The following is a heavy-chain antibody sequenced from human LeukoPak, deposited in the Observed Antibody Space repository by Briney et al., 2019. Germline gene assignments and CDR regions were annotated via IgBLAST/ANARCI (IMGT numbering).Heavy chain of an antibody. J-gene: IGHJ4*02. V-gene: IGHV3-23*01. Sequence: PGGSLRLSCEASGFTFSNYAMTWVRQAPGKGLEWVSTMSLSGDSTYYADSVKGRFTISRDNSKNSLCLQMSNLRAEDTAVYYCARWRGAQSEFEYWGQGTLVTVSS. CDR2: MSLSGDST. CDR3: ARWRGAQSEFEY. CDR1: GFTFSNYA. D-gene: IGHD3-3*01.